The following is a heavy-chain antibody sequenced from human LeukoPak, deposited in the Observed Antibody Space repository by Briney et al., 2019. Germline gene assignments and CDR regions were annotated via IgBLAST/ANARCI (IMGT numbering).Heavy chain of an antibody. J-gene: IGHJ4*02. V-gene: IGHV3-7*01. D-gene: IGHD2-15*01. CDR3: ATTSGIGYCSGGSCSI. CDR2: IKQDGSEK. Sequence: GGSLRLSCAASGFTFSDYYMSWIRQAPGKGLEWVANIKQDGSEKYYVDSVKGRFTISRDNAKNSLYLQMNSLRAEDTAVYYCATTSGIGYCSGGSCSIWGQGTLVTVSS. CDR1: GFTFSDYY.